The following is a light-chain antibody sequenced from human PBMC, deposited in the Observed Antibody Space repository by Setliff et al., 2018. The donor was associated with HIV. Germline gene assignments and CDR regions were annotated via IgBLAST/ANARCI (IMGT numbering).Light chain of an antibody. CDR3: SSYTSSSTYV. Sequence: QSALTQPPSVSGSPGQSVTISCTGTSSYVGSYNHVSWYQQPPGTVPKLMIYEVSNRPSGVPDRFSGSKSGNTASLTISGLQADDEADYYCSSYTSSSTYVFGTGTKVTVL. CDR1: SSYVGSYNH. J-gene: IGLJ1*01. V-gene: IGLV2-18*02. CDR2: EVS.